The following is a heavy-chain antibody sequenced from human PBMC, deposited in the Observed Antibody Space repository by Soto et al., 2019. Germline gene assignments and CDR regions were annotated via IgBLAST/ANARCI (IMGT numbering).Heavy chain of an antibody. CDR2: ISAYNGNT. J-gene: IGHJ5*02. CDR1: GYTFTSYG. V-gene: IGHV1-18*01. D-gene: IGHD2-2*01. Sequence: ASVKVSCKAYGYTFTSYGIRWVRQAPGHGLEWMGWISAYNGNTNYAQKLQGRVTMTTDTSTSTAYMELRSLRAEDTAVYYCAKGYCSSTSCYSSSWGQGTLVTVSS. CDR3: AKGYCSSTSCYSSS.